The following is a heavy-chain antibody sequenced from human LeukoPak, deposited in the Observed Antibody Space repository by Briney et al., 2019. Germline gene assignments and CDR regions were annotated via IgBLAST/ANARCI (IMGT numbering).Heavy chain of an antibody. D-gene: IGHD3-3*01. CDR1: GGSISSYY. V-gene: IGHV4-59*01. CDR3: VRVSYDFWSGYYYYMDV. Sequence: PSETLSLTCTVSGGSISSYYWSWIRQPPGKGLEWIGYIYYSGSTNYNPSLKSRVTISVDTSKNQFSLKLSSVTAADTAVYYCVRVSYDFWSGYYYYMDVWGKGTTVTVSS. J-gene: IGHJ6*03. CDR2: IYYSGST.